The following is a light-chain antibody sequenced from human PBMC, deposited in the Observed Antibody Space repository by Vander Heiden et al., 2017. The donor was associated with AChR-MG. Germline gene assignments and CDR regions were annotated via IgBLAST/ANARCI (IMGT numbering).Light chain of an antibody. Sequence: QSELTQPPSVSAAPGQKVTISCSGSSSNIGSNYVSWYQHFPGTAPKLLIYDNNKRPSEIPDRFSGSKSGTSATLAITGLQTGDEADYYCGTWHSSLSAGVLFGGGTKLTVL. CDR2: DNN. CDR1: SSNIGSNY. CDR3: GTWHSSLSAGVL. J-gene: IGLJ2*01. V-gene: IGLV1-51*01.